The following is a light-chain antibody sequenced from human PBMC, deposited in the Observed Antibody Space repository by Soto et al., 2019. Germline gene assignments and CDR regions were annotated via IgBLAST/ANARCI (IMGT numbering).Light chain of an antibody. J-gene: IGKJ3*01. V-gene: IGKV3-20*01. CDR2: GAS. CDR3: QQYGNSHFT. Sequence: EIVLTQSPGTLSLSPGERATLSCRASQSVASSYLAWYQQKPGQAPRLVIHGASSRATGIPDRFSGSGSGTDFILTISRPEPEDFAVYYCQQYGNSHFTFGPGTKVDIK. CDR1: QSVASSY.